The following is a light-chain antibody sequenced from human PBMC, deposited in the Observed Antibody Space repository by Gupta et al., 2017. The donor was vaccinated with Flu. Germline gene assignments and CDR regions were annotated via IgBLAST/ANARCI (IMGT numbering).Light chain of an antibody. CDR1: SLRSYY. V-gene: IGLV3-19*01. Sequence: SSELTQDPAVSVALGQTVRITCRGDSLRSYYPSWYQQKPGQAPVLVIYGENTRPSGIPDRFSCSSSGNTASLTITGARAEDEADYYCNSRDSNGNHYVFGTGTKVTVL. J-gene: IGLJ1*01. CDR3: NSRDSNGNHYV. CDR2: GEN.